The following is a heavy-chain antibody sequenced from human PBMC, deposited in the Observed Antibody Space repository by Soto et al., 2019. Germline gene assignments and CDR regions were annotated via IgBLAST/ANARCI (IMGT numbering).Heavy chain of an antibody. CDR3: ARDIRGYSRAFDS. J-gene: IGHJ4*02. D-gene: IGHD5-18*01. CDR2: IYYTGST. Sequence: KSSETLSLTCTVSGGSVSSASYYWTWIRQPPGKGLEWIGYIYYTGSTNYNPSLKSRVTMSVDTSTNQFSLTLTSVTAADAAVYYCARDIRGYSRAFDSWGRGTLVTVSS. V-gene: IGHV4-61*01. CDR1: GGSVSSASYY.